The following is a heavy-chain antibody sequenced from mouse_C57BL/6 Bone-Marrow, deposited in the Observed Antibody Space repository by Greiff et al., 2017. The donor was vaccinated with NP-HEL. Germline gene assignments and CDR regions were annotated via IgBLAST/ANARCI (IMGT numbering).Heavy chain of an antibody. J-gene: IGHJ3*01. V-gene: IGHV1-19*01. CDR3: ARKIYYGSSSLAY. CDR1: GYTFTDYY. D-gene: IGHD1-1*01. Sequence: VHVKQSGPVLVKPGASVKMSCKASGYTFTDYYMNWVKQSHGKSLEWIGVINPYNGGTSYNQKFKGKATLTVDKSSSTAYMELNSLTSEDSAVYYCARKIYYGSSSLAYWGQGTLVTVSA. CDR2: INPYNGGT.